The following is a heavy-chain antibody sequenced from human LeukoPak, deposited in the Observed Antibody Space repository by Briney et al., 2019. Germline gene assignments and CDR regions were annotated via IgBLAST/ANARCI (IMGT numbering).Heavy chain of an antibody. CDR3: ARGAVPAAISGWFDP. D-gene: IGHD2-2*02. V-gene: IGHV3-21*01. Sequence: GGSLRLSCAASGFTFSSYSMNWVRQAPGKGLEWVSSISSSSSYIYYADSVKGRFTISRDNAKNSLYLQMNSLRAEDTAVYYCARGAVPAAISGWFDPWGQGTLVTVSS. CDR1: GFTFSSYS. CDR2: ISSSSSYI. J-gene: IGHJ5*02.